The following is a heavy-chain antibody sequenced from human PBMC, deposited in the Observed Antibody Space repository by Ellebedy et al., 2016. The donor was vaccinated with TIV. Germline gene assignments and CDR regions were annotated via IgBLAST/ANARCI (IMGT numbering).Heavy chain of an antibody. D-gene: IGHD3-22*01. V-gene: IGHV3-30*18. Sequence: GGSLRLSXAASGFTFSSYGMHWVRQAPGKGLEWVAVISYDGSNKYYADSVKGRFTISRDNSKNTLYLQMNSLRAEDTAVYYCAKDRAGYYYYFDYWGQGTLVTVSS. J-gene: IGHJ4*02. CDR2: ISYDGSNK. CDR1: GFTFSSYG. CDR3: AKDRAGYYYYFDY.